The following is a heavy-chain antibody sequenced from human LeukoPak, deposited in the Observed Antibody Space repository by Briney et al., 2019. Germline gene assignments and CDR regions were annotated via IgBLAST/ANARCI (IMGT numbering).Heavy chain of an antibody. V-gene: IGHV3-21*01. CDR3: AREEGSSSKYYYYYYMDV. CDR1: GFTFSSYS. Sequence: GGSLRLSCAASGFTFSSYSMNWVRQAPGKGLEWVSSISSSSSYIYYADSVKGRFTISRDNAKNSLYLQMNSLRAEDTAVYYCAREEGSSSKYYYYYYMDVWGKGTTVTVSS. CDR2: ISSSSSYI. J-gene: IGHJ6*03. D-gene: IGHD6-6*01.